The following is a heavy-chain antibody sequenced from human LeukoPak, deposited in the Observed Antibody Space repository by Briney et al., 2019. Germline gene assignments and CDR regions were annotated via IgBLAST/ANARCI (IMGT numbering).Heavy chain of an antibody. CDR1: GGSFSGYY. V-gene: IGHV4-34*01. J-gene: IGHJ4*02. Sequence: PSETLSLTCAVYGGSFSGYYWSWIRQPPGKGLEWIGEINHSGSTNYNPSLKSRVTISVDTSKNQLSLKLSSVTAADTAVYYCASGLLGAARSQFDYWGQGTLVTVSS. D-gene: IGHD6-6*01. CDR3: ASGLLGAARSQFDY. CDR2: INHSGST.